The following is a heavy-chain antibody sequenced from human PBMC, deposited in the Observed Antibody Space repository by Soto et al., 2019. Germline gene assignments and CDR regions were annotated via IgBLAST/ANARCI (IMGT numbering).Heavy chain of an antibody. J-gene: IGHJ6*02. CDR2: IYYSGST. CDR3: AREILIRTSPSGGYYYYGMDV. Sequence: SETLSLTCTVSGGSISSYYWSWIRQPPGKGLEWIGYIYYSGSTNYNPSLKSRVTISVDTSKNQFSLKLSSVTAADTAVYYFAREILIRTSPSGGYYYYGMDVWGQGTTVTVSS. CDR1: GGSISSYY. V-gene: IGHV4-59*01. D-gene: IGHD6-6*01.